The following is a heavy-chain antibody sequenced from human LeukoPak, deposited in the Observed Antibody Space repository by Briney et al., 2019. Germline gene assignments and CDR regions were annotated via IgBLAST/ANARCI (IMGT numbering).Heavy chain of an antibody. D-gene: IGHD5-24*01. CDR2: FSGSGGST. V-gene: IGHV3-23*01. Sequence: GGSLRLSCAASGFTFSSYAMSWVRQAPGKGLECISGFSGSGGSTYYADSVKGRFTISRDNAKNSLYLQMNSLRAEDTAVYYCAREGPSRDGYNYPAYYMDVWGKGTTVTISS. CDR1: GFTFSSYA. CDR3: AREGPSRDGYNYPAYYMDV. J-gene: IGHJ6*03.